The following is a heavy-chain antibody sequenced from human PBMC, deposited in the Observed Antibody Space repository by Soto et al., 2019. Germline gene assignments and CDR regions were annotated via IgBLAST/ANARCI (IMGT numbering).Heavy chain of an antibody. CDR2: ISYDGSNK. Sequence: GGSLRLSCAASGFTFSSYGMHWVRQAPGKGLEWVAVISYDGSNKYYADSVKGRFTISRDNPKNTLYLQMNSLRVEDTAFYYCASGKWYCSVGNSNHWFDSWGQRTLVTVSS. V-gene: IGHV3-30*03. CDR1: GFTFSSYG. CDR3: ASGKWYCSVGNSNHWFDS. J-gene: IGHJ5*01. D-gene: IGHD2-15*01.